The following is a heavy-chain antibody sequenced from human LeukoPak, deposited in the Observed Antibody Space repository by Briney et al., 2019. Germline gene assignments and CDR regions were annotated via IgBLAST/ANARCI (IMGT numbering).Heavy chain of an antibody. D-gene: IGHD6-19*01. CDR3: ARDLSGYSSGWSPPDDAFDI. CDR1: GGSISNYY. V-gene: IGHV4-59*12. Sequence: PSETLSLTCAVSGGSISNYYWSWIRQTPGKGLEWIGYIHNSGSTKYNPSLKSPVSISVDTSKNQFSLKVSSVTAADTAVYYCARDLSGYSSGWSPPDDAFDIWGQGTMVTVSS. CDR2: IHNSGST. J-gene: IGHJ3*02.